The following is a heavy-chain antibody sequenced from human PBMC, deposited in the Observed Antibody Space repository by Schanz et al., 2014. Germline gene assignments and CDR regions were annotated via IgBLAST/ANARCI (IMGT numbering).Heavy chain of an antibody. CDR3: AKVAPAATYLDS. Sequence: QVQLVQSGAEVKKPGSSVKVSCKLSGGTFSSYTISWMRQAPGQGLEWMGRIIPSLGLAKYEQKFQGRVSITADKSTSTAYMELTSLRSDDTAVYYCAKVAPAATYLDSWGLGTLVTVSS. J-gene: IGHJ4*02. D-gene: IGHD2-2*01. CDR2: IIPSLGLA. V-gene: IGHV1-69*04. CDR1: GGTFSSYT.